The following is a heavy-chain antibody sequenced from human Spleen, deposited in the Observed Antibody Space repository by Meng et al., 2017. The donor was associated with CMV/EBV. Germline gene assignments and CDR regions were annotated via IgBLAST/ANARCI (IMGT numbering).Heavy chain of an antibody. D-gene: IGHD3-3*01. CDR1: GFTFSSYA. V-gene: IGHV3-23*01. Sequence: GGSLKISCAASGFTFSSYAMSWVRQAPGKGLEWVSAISGSGGSTYYADSVKGRFTISRDNSKNTLYLQMNSLRAEDTAVYYCAKYQYYDFWSGYSEPDYYYYGMDVWGQGTTVTVSS. CDR2: ISGSGGST. CDR3: AKYQYYDFWSGYSEPDYYYYGMDV. J-gene: IGHJ6*02.